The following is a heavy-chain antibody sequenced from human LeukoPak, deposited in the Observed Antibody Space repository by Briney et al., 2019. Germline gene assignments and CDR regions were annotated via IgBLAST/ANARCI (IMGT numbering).Heavy chain of an antibody. J-gene: IGHJ4*02. CDR1: GFTFSSYA. CDR2: ISGSGGSI. CDR3: AKGSWDIVVVPAAIEFDY. D-gene: IGHD2-2*01. Sequence: GGSLRLSCAASGFTFSSYAMSWVRQAPGKGLEWVSSISGSGGSIYYADSVKGRFTISRDNYKNKLYLQMNSLRDEDTAVYDCAKGSWDIVVVPAAIEFDYWGQGTLVTVSS. V-gene: IGHV3-23*01.